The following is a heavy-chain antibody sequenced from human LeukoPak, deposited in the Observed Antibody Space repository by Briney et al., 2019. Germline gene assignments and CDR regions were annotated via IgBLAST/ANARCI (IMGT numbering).Heavy chain of an antibody. J-gene: IGHJ3*02. CDR1: GGTFSSYA. CDR2: INPSGGST. V-gene: IGHV1-46*01. D-gene: IGHD3-22*01. CDR3: ARDVYYYDSSGYYYNAFDI. Sequence: ASVKVSCKACGGTFSSYAISWVRQAPGQGLEWMGIINPSGGSTSYAQKFQGRVTMTRDTSTSTVYMELRSLRSDDTAVYYCARDVYYYDSSGYYYNAFDIWGQGTMVTVSS.